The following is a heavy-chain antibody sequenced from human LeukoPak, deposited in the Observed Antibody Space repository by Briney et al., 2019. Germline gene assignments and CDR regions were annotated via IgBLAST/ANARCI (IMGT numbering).Heavy chain of an antibody. CDR3: VRGCMFCRWNTYFDP. CDR2: IGTAGDS. CDR1: GFTFNTYD. D-gene: IGHD2-8*01. J-gene: IGHJ5*02. Sequence: GGSLRLSCAASGFTFNTYDMHWVRQATGKGLEWVSAIGTAGDSFYPDSVKGRFTMFRENAKNSVYLKMNSLRAEDTAVYYCVRGCMFCRWNTYFDPWGQGTLVTVSS. V-gene: IGHV3-13*01.